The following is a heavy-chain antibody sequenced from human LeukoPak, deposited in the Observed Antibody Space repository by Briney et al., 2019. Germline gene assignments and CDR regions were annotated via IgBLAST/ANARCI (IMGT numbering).Heavy chain of an antibody. V-gene: IGHV4-59*08. CDR2: IYYSGST. CDR3: AKVEMATIFSYYFDY. J-gene: IGHJ4*02. Sequence: PSETLSLTRTVSGGSISSYYWSWIRQPPGKGLEWIGYIYYSGSTNYNPSLKSRVTISVDTSKNQFSLKLSSVTAADTAVYYCAKVEMATIFSYYFDYWGQGTLVTVSS. CDR1: GGSISSYY. D-gene: IGHD5-12*01.